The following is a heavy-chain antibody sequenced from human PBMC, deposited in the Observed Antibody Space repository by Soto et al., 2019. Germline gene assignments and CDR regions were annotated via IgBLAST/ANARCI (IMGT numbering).Heavy chain of an antibody. CDR1: GFTFSSYA. Sequence: EVQLLESGGGLVQPGGSLRLSCAASGFTFSSYAMSWVHQAPGKGLEWVSAISGSGGSTYYADSVKGRFTISRDNSKNTLYLQMNSLRAEDTAVYYCAKDLEDYYDSSGYFDYWGQGTLVTVSS. D-gene: IGHD3-22*01. V-gene: IGHV3-23*01. CDR3: AKDLEDYYDSSGYFDY. J-gene: IGHJ4*02. CDR2: ISGSGGST.